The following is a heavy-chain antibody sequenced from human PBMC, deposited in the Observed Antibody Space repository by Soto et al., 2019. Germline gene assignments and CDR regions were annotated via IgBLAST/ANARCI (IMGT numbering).Heavy chain of an antibody. V-gene: IGHV4-30-2*01. CDR2: IYHSGST. Sequence: TLSLTCNGSGASMRSYYWSWIRQPPGKGLEWIGYIYHSGSTYYNPSLKSRVTISVDRSKNQFSLKLSSVTAADTAVYYCARVYCSGGSCFWFDPWGQGTLVTVSS. J-gene: IGHJ5*02. CDR1: GASMRSYY. D-gene: IGHD2-15*01. CDR3: ARVYCSGGSCFWFDP.